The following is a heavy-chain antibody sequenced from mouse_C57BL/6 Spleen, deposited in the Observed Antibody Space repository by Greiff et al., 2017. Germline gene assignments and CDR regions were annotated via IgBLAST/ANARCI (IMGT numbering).Heavy chain of an antibody. CDR1: GFTFSDYY. J-gene: IGHJ1*03. V-gene: IGHV5-16*01. Sequence: EVQVVESEGGLVQPGSSMKLSCTASGFTFSDYYMAWVRQVPEKGLEWVANINYDGSSTYYLDSLQSRFIISRDNAKNILYLQMSSLKSEDTATYYCARSPIYDGYYGYFDVWGTGTTVTVSS. CDR3: ARSPIYDGYYGYFDV. D-gene: IGHD2-3*01. CDR2: INYDGSST.